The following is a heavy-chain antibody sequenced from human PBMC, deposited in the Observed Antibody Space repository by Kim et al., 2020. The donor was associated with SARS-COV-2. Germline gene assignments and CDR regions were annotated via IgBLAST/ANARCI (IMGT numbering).Heavy chain of an antibody. CDR2: ISWNSGSI. CDR1: GFTFDDYA. Sequence: GGSLRLSCAASGFTFDDYAMHWVRQAPGKGLEWVSGISWNSGSIGYADSVKGRFTISRDNAKNSLYLQMNSLRAEDTALYYCAKDILIAVAGGEGGMDVWGQGTTVTVSS. D-gene: IGHD6-19*01. CDR3: AKDILIAVAGGEGGMDV. V-gene: IGHV3-9*01. J-gene: IGHJ6*02.